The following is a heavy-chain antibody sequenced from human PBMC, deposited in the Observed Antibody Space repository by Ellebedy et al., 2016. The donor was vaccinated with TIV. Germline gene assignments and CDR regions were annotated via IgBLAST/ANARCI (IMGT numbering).Heavy chain of an antibody. Sequence: GESLKISXAASGFTFSSYVMSWVRQTPGKGLQWVSTVGINGGNSYYADSVKGRFTISRDNSKNTLNLQMNSLRAEDTAIYYCAKEDGGYVYDYWGQGTLVTVSS. D-gene: IGHD5-12*01. J-gene: IGHJ4*02. CDR2: VGINGGNS. CDR1: GFTFSSYV. CDR3: AKEDGGYVYDY. V-gene: IGHV3-23*01.